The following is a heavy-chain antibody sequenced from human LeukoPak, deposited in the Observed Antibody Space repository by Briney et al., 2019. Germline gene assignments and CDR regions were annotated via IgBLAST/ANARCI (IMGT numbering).Heavy chain of an antibody. CDR1: GFTFSTYW. CDR2: IHSEGSRT. CDR3: ARGVIGSLSGLYGMDV. Sequence: GGSLRLSCAASGFTFSTYWMHWVRQTPGKGLVWVSRIHSEGSRTNYADSVKGRFTISRDNAENTMYLQMNSLRAEDTAVYYCARGVIGSLSGLYGMDVWGQGTTVTVSS. J-gene: IGHJ6*02. V-gene: IGHV3-74*01. D-gene: IGHD1-20*01.